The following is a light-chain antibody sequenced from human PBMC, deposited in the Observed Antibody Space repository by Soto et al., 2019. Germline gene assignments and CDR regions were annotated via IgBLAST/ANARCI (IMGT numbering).Light chain of an antibody. V-gene: IGLV2-8*01. CDR1: SSDVGGYNY. Sequence: QSALTQPPSASGSPGQSVTISCTGTSSDVGGYNYVYWYQQHPGKAPKLMIYEVTKRPSGVPDRFSGSKSGNTASLTVSWLQAEDEADYYCSSYADSNSYVFGTGTKLTVL. J-gene: IGLJ1*01. CDR3: SSYADSNSYV. CDR2: EVT.